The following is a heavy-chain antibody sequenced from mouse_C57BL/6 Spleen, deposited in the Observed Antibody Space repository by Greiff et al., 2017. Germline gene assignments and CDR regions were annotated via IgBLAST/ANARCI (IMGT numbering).Heavy chain of an antibody. V-gene: IGHV5-17*01. CDR2: ISSGSSTI. J-gene: IGHJ3*01. CDR1: GFTFSDYG. Sequence: DVMLVESGGGLVKPGGSLKLSCAASGFTFSDYGMHWVRQAPEKGLEWVAYISSGSSTIYYADTVKGRFTISRDNAKNTLFLQMTSLRSEDTAMYYCARNYYGNSWFAYWGQGTLVTVSA. D-gene: IGHD2-1*01. CDR3: ARNYYGNSWFAY.